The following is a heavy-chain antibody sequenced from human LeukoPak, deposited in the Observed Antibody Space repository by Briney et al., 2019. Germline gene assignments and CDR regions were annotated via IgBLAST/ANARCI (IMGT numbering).Heavy chain of an antibody. V-gene: IGHV4-61*02. J-gene: IGHJ4*02. D-gene: IGHD6-13*01. Sequence: SETLSLTCTVSGGSISSGSYYWGWIRQPAGKGLEWIGRIYTSGSTNYNPSLKSRVTISVDTSKNQFSLRLSSVTAADTAVYYCARRLQSTPQQLVGYYFDYWGQGTLVTVSS. CDR2: IYTSGST. CDR3: ARRLQSTPQQLVGYYFDY. CDR1: GGSISSGSYY.